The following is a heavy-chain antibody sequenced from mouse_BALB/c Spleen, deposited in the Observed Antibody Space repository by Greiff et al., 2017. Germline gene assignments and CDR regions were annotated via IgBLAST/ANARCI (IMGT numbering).Heavy chain of an antibody. CDR1: GFTFSSFG. V-gene: IGHV5-17*02. CDR2: ISSGSSTI. D-gene: IGHD2-1*01. CDR3: ARSGGNPLFDY. Sequence: VQLKESGGGLVQPGGSRKLSCAASGFTFSSFGMHWVRQAPEKGLEWVAYISSGSSTIYYADTVKGRFTISRDNPKNTLFLQMTSLRSEDTAMYYCARSGGNPLFDYWGQGTTLTVSS. J-gene: IGHJ2*01.